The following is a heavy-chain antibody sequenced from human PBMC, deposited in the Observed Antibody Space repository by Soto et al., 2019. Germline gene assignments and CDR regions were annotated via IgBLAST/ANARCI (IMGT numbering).Heavy chain of an antibody. J-gene: IGHJ4*02. D-gene: IGHD5-18*01. CDR3: ARDTGYTFGSLNY. CDR1: GYTFTDYA. CDR2: MNAGVGNT. V-gene: IGHV1-3*01. Sequence: HVELVQSGADVKKPGASVTISCKASGYTFTDYALHWVRQAPGQRLEWMGWMNAGVGNTLYSQKFQGRITITRDTSASTAYMELNSLKSEDTAIYYRARDTGYTFGSLNYWGPGTLVPVSS.